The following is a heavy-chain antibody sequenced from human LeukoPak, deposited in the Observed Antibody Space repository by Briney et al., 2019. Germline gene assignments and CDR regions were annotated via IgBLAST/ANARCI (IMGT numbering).Heavy chain of an antibody. CDR3: ARVVPAAPYYYGMDV. Sequence: SETLSLTCTVSGGSISSGGYYWSWIRQHPGKGLEWIGYIYYSGSTYYNPSLKSRVTTSVDTSKNQFSLKLSSVTAADTAVYYCARVVPAAPYYYGMDVWGQGTTVTVSS. J-gene: IGHJ6*02. V-gene: IGHV4-31*03. CDR2: IYYSGST. D-gene: IGHD2-2*01. CDR1: GGSISSGGYY.